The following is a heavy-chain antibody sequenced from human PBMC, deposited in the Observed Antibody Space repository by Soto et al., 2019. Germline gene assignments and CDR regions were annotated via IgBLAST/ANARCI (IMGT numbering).Heavy chain of an antibody. CDR2: INAGNGNT. D-gene: IGHD2-2*01. CDR3: ARDIVVVPAEDYYYYYGMDG. CDR1: GYTFTSYA. V-gene: IGHV1-3*01. J-gene: IGHJ6*02. Sequence: GASVKVSCKASGYTFTSYAMHWVRQAPGQRLEWMGWINAGNGNTKYSQKFQGRVTITRDTSASTAYMELSSLRSEDTAVYYCARDIVVVPAEDYYYYYGMDGWGQGTTVTVSS.